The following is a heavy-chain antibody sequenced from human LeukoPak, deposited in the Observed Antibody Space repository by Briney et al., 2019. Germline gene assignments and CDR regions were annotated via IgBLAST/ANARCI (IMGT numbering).Heavy chain of an antibody. CDR3: ARDGNDYVWGSYRYSH. Sequence: GGSLRLSCAASGFTFSSYAMHWVRQAPGKGLEWVAVISYDGSNKYYADSVKGRFTISRDNSKTTLYLQMNSLRAEDTAVYYCARDGNDYVWGSYRYSHWGQGPLVTVSS. CDR1: GFTFSSYA. CDR2: ISYDGSNK. V-gene: IGHV3-30-3*01. D-gene: IGHD3-16*02. J-gene: IGHJ4*02.